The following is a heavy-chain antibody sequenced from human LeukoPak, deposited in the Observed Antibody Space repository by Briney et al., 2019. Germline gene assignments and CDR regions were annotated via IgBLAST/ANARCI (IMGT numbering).Heavy chain of an antibody. CDR3: ATRYYKDYFDY. D-gene: IGHD3-22*01. J-gene: IGHJ4*02. CDR1: GYTFTSYC. Sequence: ASVKVSCKASGYTFTSYCMHWVRQAPGQGLEWMGIINPSGGSTSYAQKFQGRVTMTRDTSTSTVYMELSSLRSEDTAVYYCATRYYKDYFDYWSQGTLVTVSS. V-gene: IGHV1-46*01. CDR2: INPSGGST.